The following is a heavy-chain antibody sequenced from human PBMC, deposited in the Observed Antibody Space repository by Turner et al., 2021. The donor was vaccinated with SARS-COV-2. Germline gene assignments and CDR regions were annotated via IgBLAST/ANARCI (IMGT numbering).Heavy chain of an antibody. Sequence: EVQLVESGGGLVQPGRSLRLSCAASGFTFDDYDMHWVRQAPGKGLEWVSGITWNGGIMGYADSVKGRFTVSRDNAKNSLYLQMNRLRAEDTALYYCGKGKHYYDVLTCYYDSWGHGTLVAVSS. CDR2: ITWNGGIM. CDR1: GFTFDDYD. D-gene: IGHD3-9*01. CDR3: GKGKHYYDVLTCYYDS. J-gene: IGHJ5*01. V-gene: IGHV3-9*01.